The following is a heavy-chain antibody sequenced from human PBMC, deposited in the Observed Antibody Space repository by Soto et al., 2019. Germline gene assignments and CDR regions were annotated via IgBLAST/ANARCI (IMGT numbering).Heavy chain of an antibody. Sequence: SETLSLTCTVYGGSFSGYYWSWIRQPPGKGLEWIGDINHSGSTYYNPSLKSRVTISVDTSKNQFSLKLSSVTAADTAVYYCARDPFYGSGRANWFDPWGQGTLVTVSS. CDR3: ARDPFYGSGRANWFDP. D-gene: IGHD3-10*01. V-gene: IGHV4-34*01. CDR1: GGSFSGYY. J-gene: IGHJ5*02. CDR2: INHSGST.